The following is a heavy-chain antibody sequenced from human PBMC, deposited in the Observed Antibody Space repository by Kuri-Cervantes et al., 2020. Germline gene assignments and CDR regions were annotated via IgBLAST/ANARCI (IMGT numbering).Heavy chain of an antibody. CDR3: AKDHRVTTPKIVGPFDY. Sequence: GGSLRLSCAASGFTFSSYGMHWVRQAPGKGLEWVAVISYDGSNKYYADSVKGRFTISRDNAKNSLYLQMNSLRGEDTAVYYCAKDHRVTTPKIVGPFDYWGQGTLVTGSS. D-gene: IGHD1-14*01. CDR2: ISYDGSNK. CDR1: GFTFSSYG. J-gene: IGHJ4*02. V-gene: IGHV3-30*18.